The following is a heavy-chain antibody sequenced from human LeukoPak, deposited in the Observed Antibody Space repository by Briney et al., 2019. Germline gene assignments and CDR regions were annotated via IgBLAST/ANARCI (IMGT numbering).Heavy chain of an antibody. CDR2: ISYDGSNK. CDR3: AKDRIDITMIVG. Sequence: PGGSLRLSCAASGFTFSSYAMHWVRQAPGKGLEWVAVISYDGSNKYYADSVKGRFTNSRDNSKNTLYLQMNSLRAEDTAVYYYAKDRIDITMIVGWGQGTLVTVSS. V-gene: IGHV3-30-3*01. J-gene: IGHJ4*02. D-gene: IGHD3-22*01. CDR1: GFTFSSYA.